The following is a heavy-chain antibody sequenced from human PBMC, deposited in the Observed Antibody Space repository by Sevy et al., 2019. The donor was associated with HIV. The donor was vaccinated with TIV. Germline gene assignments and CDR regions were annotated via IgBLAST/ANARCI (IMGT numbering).Heavy chain of an antibody. V-gene: IGHV3-7*01. J-gene: IGHJ6*02. D-gene: IGHD3-3*01. CDR1: GFTFSSYW. CDR3: ARGNAALGFWSGYLWGMDV. Sequence: GGSLRLSCAASGFTFSSYWMSWVRQAPGKGLEWVANIKQDGSEKYYVDSVKGRFTISRDNAKNTLYLQMNSLRAEDTAVYYCARGNAALGFWSGYLWGMDVWGQGTTVTVSS. CDR2: IKQDGSEK.